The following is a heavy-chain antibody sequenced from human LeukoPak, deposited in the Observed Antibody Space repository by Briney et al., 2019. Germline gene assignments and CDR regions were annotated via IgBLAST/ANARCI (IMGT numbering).Heavy chain of an antibody. CDR3: AREEGQQLALNWFDP. CDR1: GYTFTGYY. J-gene: IGHJ5*02. D-gene: IGHD6-13*01. CDR2: INPNSGGT. V-gene: IGHV1-2*02. Sequence: GAPVKVSCKASGYTFTGYYMHWVQQAPGQGLEWMGWINPNSGGTNYAQKFQGRVTMTRDTSISTAYMELSRLRSDDTAVYYCAREEGQQLALNWFDPWGQGTLVTVSS.